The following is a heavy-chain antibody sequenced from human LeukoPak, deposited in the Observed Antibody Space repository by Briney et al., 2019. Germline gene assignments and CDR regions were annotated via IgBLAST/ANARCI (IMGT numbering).Heavy chain of an antibody. CDR3: ARGGAARPDI. CDR1: GFTFSSYS. J-gene: IGHJ3*02. V-gene: IGHV3-48*01. CDR2: ISSSSSTI. Sequence: GGSLRLSCAASGFTFSSYSMNWVRQAPGKGLEWVSYISSSSSTIYYADSVKGRFTISRGNARNTLYLQMNSLRVEDTAVYYCARGGAARPDIWGQGTMVTVSS. D-gene: IGHD6-6*01.